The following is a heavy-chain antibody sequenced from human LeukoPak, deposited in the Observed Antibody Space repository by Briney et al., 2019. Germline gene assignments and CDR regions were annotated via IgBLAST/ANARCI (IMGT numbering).Heavy chain of an antibody. Sequence: GGSLRLSCAASGFTFSSYAMHWVRQAQGKGLEWVAVISYDGSNKYYADSVKGRFTISRDNSKNTLYLQMNSLRAEDTAVYYCARDCGGNSVGAFDIWGQGTMVTVSS. CDR2: ISYDGSNK. J-gene: IGHJ3*02. CDR3: ARDCGGNSVGAFDI. V-gene: IGHV3-30*04. CDR1: GFTFSSYA. D-gene: IGHD4-23*01.